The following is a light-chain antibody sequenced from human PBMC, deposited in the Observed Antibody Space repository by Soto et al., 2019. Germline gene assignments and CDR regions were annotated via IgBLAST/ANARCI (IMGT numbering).Light chain of an antibody. CDR1: ISDVSGYDY. CDR2: DVS. V-gene: IGLV2-14*03. J-gene: IGLJ1*01. CDR3: TSYTTSSTYV. Sequence: QSALTQPASVSGSPGQSITISCTGTISDVSGYDYVSWYQHYPGKAPKLLIYDVSNRPSGVSDRFSGSNSGNTASLTISGLQAEDEADYYCTSYTTSSTYVFGTGTKLTV.